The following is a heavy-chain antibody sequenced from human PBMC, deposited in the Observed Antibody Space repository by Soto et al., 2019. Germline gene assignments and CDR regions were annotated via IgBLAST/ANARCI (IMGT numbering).Heavy chain of an antibody. J-gene: IGHJ5*02. V-gene: IGHV4-59*01. D-gene: IGHD2-8*01. CDR3: ARVLMRNWIVP. Sequence: SETLSLTCTVSGGSISSYYWSWIRQAPGKGLEWIGHIYHSGITNYNPSLKSRVTISIDTSKNQFSLKLSSVTAADTAVYYCARVLMRNWIVPSGQGTLVTVS. CDR1: GGSISSYY. CDR2: IYHSGIT.